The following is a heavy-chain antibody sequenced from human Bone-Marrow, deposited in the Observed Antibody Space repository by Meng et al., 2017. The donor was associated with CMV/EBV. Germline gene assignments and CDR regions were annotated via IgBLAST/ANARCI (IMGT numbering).Heavy chain of an antibody. CDR1: GYTFSSYY. CDR3: ASLAAAGANWFDP. V-gene: IGHV1-46*01. J-gene: IGHJ5*02. Sequence: ASVKVSCKASGYTFSSYYMHWVRQAPGQGLEWMGIINPSGGSTSYAQKFQGRVTMTSDTSTSTVYMELSSLRSEDTAVYYCASLAAAGANWFDPWGQGTLVTVSS. CDR2: INPSGGST. D-gene: IGHD6-13*01.